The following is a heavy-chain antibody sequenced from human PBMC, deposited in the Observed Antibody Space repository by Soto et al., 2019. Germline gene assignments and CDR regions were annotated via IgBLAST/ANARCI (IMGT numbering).Heavy chain of an antibody. CDR3: ARVGISSPDAFDI. CDR1: GGSISSGGYY. D-gene: IGHD3-3*02. J-gene: IGHJ3*02. V-gene: IGHV4-31*03. Sequence: PSETLSLTCSVSGGSISSGGYYWRRIRQLPGKDLEWIGYIYHSGNTYYNSSLKSRLTISVDTSKNQFSLKLTSVTAADTAVYYCARVGISSPDAFDIWGQGTMVTVSS. CDR2: IYHSGNT.